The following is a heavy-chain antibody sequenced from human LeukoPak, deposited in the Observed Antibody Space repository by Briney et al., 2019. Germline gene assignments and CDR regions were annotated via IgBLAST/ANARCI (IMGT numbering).Heavy chain of an antibody. D-gene: IGHD3-22*01. CDR1: GFTFSSYG. J-gene: IGHJ4*02. CDR2: IRYDGSNR. V-gene: IGHV3-33*01. Sequence: PGGSLRLSCAASGFTFSSYGMHWVRQAPGKGLEWVAVIRYDGSNRYYADSVKGRFTISRDNSKNTLYLQMNSLRAEDTAVYYCARDNDESSVVDYWGQGTLVSVSS. CDR3: ARDNDESSVVDY.